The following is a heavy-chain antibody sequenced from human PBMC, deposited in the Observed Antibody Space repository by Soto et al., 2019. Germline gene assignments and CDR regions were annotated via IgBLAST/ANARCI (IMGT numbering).Heavy chain of an antibody. CDR1: GFSLSSSGVG. CDR3: AHRRGVDYFDY. D-gene: IGHD1-26*01. V-gene: IGHV2-5*01. J-gene: IGHJ4*02. Sequence: QITLKESGPTLVKPTQTLTLTCTFSGFSLSSSGVGVGWIRQPPGKALEWLAIFYWNDERRHSPSLKTRVTITKDTSKNQVVLTMSNMDPMDTATYYCAHRRGVDYFDYWGQGTRVTVSS. CDR2: FYWNDER.